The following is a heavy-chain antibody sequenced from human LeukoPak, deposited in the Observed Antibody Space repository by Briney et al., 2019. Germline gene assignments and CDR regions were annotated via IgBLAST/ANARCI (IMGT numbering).Heavy chain of an antibody. J-gene: IGHJ3*02. CDR1: GGSISSSGYY. Sequence: PSETLSLTCTVSGGSISSSGYYWGWIRQPPGKGLEWIGSIYYSGSTYYNPSLKSRVTISVYTSKNQFSLKLSSVAAADMAVYYCARGGRVVKDAFDIWGQGTMVTVSS. CDR2: IYYSGST. V-gene: IGHV4-39*07. CDR3: ARGGRVVKDAFDI. D-gene: IGHD3-3*01.